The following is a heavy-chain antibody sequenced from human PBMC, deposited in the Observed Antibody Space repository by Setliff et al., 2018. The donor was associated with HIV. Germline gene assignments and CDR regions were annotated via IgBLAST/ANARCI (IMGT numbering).Heavy chain of an antibody. CDR3: ACMVRGVIGPYFDY. D-gene: IGHD3-10*01. Sequence: SETLSLTCAVYGGSFSGYYWSWIRQPPGKGLEWIGEINHSGSTNYNPSLKSRVTISVDTSKNQFSLKLTSVTAADTAVYYCACMVRGVIGPYFDYWGQGTLVTVSS. J-gene: IGHJ4*02. CDR2: INHSGST. V-gene: IGHV4-34*01. CDR1: GGSFSGYY.